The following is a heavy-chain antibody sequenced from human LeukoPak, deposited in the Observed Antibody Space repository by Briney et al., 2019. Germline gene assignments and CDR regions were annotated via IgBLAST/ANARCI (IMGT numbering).Heavy chain of an antibody. CDR1: GGSFSGYY. Sequence: SETLSLTCAVYGGSFSGYYWSWIRQPPGKGLEWIGEINHSGSTNYNPSPKSRVTISLDTSKNQFSLKLSSVTAADTAVYYCARVTTVTTSFHFDYWGQGTLVTVSS. D-gene: IGHD4-17*01. J-gene: IGHJ4*02. CDR2: INHSGST. V-gene: IGHV4-34*01. CDR3: ARVTTVTTSFHFDY.